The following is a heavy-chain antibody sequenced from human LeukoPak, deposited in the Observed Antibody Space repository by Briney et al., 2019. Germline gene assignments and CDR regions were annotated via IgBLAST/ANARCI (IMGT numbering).Heavy chain of an antibody. J-gene: IGHJ5*02. CDR2: IYYSGST. CDR3: ARVGSITMIVVDDENWFDP. D-gene: IGHD3-22*01. Sequence: SETLSLTCTVSGGSISSSSYYWGWIRQPPGKGLEWIGSIYYSGSTYYNPSLKSRVTISVDTSKNQFSLKLSSVTAADTAVYYCARVGSITMIVVDDENWFDPWGQGTLVTVSS. V-gene: IGHV4-39*07. CDR1: GGSISSSSYY.